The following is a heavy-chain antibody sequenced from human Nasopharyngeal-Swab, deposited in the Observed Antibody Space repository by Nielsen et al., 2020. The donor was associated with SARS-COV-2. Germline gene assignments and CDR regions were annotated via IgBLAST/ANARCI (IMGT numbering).Heavy chain of an antibody. J-gene: IGHJ4*02. Sequence: GGALRLSCAASGFIFRTYAMHWVRQAPGKGLEWVALISYDGSSNYYAHSVKGRFTISRDNSKNTLYLQMNSLRAEDTAVYYCASLSSSSWFFDYWGQGTLVTVSS. CDR3: ASLSSSSWFFDY. V-gene: IGHV3-30-3*01. D-gene: IGHD6-13*01. CDR2: ISYDGSSN. CDR1: GFIFRTYA.